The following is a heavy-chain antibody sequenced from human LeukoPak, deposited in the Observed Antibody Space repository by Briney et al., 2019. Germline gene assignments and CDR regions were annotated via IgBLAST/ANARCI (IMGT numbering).Heavy chain of an antibody. CDR3: ARHPSDYVWGSYRPDHFDY. V-gene: IGHV5-51*01. D-gene: IGHD3-16*02. J-gene: IGHJ4*02. CDR1: GYSFTSYW. CDR2: IYPGDSDT. Sequence: GESLKISCKGSGYSFTSYWIGWVRQMPGKGLEWMGIIYPGDSDTRYSPSFQGQATISADKSISTAYLQWSSLKASDTAMYYCARHPSDYVWGSYRPDHFDYWGQGTLVTVSS.